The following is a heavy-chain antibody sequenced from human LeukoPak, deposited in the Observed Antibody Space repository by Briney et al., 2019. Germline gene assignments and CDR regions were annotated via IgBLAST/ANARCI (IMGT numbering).Heavy chain of an antibody. CDR1: GFTLRGYG. Sequence: GGSLRLSCAASGFTLRGYGMHWVRQAPGKGLEWVAFIRYDGSDKSYADSVKGRFSISRDNSENTLYLQINSLRVEDTAVYYCAKDTPTTGYHLDSWGQGTLVTVSS. V-gene: IGHV3-30*02. CDR3: AKDTPTTGYHLDS. CDR2: IRYDGSDK. D-gene: IGHD1-1*01. J-gene: IGHJ4*02.